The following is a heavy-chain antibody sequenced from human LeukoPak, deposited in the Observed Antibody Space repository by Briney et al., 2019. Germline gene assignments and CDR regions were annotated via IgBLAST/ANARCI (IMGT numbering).Heavy chain of an antibody. CDR3: ARAAYGDYVLDY. J-gene: IGHJ4*02. D-gene: IGHD4-17*01. V-gene: IGHV4-31*03. CDR2: IYYSGST. Sequence: SETLSLTCTVSGGSISSGGYYWSWIRQHPGKGLEWIGYIYYSGSTYYNPSLKSRVTISVDTSKNQFSLKLSSAAAADTAVYYCARAAYGDYVLDYWGQGTLVTVSS. CDR1: GGSISSGGYY.